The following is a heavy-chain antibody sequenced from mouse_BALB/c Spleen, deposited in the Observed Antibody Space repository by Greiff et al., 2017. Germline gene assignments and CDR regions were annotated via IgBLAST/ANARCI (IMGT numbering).Heavy chain of an antibody. CDR2: IRNKANGYTT. D-gene: IGHD2-10*01. Sequence: DVQLQESGGGLVQPGGSLRLSCATSGFTFTDYYMSWVRQPPGKALEWLGFIRNKANGYTTEYSASVKGRFTISRDNSQSILYLQMNTLRAEDSATYYCARDPSYGNFDYWGQGTTLTVSS. V-gene: IGHV7-3*02. CDR3: ARDPSYGNFDY. CDR1: GFTFTDYY. J-gene: IGHJ2*01.